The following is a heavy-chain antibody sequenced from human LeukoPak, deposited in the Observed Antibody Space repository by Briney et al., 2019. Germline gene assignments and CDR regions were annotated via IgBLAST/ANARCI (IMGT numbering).Heavy chain of an antibody. D-gene: IGHD2-15*01. CDR1: GGSISSSSYY. CDR2: IDYSGST. CDR3: ARDSTIVVVVAATPGGFDY. V-gene: IGHV4-39*07. Sequence: PSETLSLTYTVSGGSISSSSYYWGWIRQPPGKGLEWIGSIDYSGSTYYNPSLKSRVTISVDTSKNQFSLKLSSVTAADTAVYYCARDSTIVVVVAATPGGFDYWGQGTLVTISS. J-gene: IGHJ4*02.